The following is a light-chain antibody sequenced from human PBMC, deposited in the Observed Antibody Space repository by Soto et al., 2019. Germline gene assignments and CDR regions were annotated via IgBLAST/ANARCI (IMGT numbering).Light chain of an antibody. CDR3: QEYGGSPMT. Sequence: EIVLTPSPVTLSLSPGERGILSCRASQSVRNNYLAWYQPKPGQAPRLLISGASNRATGIPDRFRGSGSGTDVTLTISRLEPEDVALYYCQEYGGSPMTCGQGTRLEIK. V-gene: IGKV3-20*01. CDR2: GAS. J-gene: IGKJ5*01. CDR1: QSVRNNY.